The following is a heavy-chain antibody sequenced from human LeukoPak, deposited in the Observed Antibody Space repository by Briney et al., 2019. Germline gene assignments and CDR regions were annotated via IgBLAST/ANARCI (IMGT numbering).Heavy chain of an antibody. CDR3: ARGDDITFGGFPLDY. CDR2: IYYSGST. J-gene: IGHJ4*02. CDR1: GGSISSSSYY. Sequence: SETLSLTCTVSGGSISSSSYYWGWIRQPPGKGLEWMGSIYYSGSTYYNPSLKSRVTISVDTSKNQFSLKLSSVTAADTAVYYCARGDDITFGGFPLDYWGQGTLVTVSS. D-gene: IGHD3-16*01. V-gene: IGHV4-39*07.